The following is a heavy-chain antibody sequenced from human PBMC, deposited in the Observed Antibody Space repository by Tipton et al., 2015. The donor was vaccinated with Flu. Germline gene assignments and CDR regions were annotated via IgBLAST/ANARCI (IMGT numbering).Heavy chain of an antibody. V-gene: IGHV3-48*03. CDR3: ARSSGWYHFDY. J-gene: IGHJ4*02. D-gene: IGHD6-19*01. Sequence: GSLRLSCAASGFTFSSYEVNWVRQAPGKGLEWVSYISSSGSTIYYADSVKGRFTISRDNAKNSLYLQMNSLRAEDTAVYYCARSSGWYHFDYWGQGTLVTVSS. CDR2: ISSSGSTI. CDR1: GFTFSSYE.